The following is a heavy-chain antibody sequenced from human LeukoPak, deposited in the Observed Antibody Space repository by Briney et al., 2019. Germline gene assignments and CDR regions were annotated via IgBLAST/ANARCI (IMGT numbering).Heavy chain of an antibody. D-gene: IGHD3-9*01. CDR3: VRGANYDILTGYSQYYFDY. Sequence: GGSLRLSCVASGFSFSDAWMSWVRQAPGKGLEWVSSISSSTTYIYYADSVKGRFTISRDNAKNSLYLQMNSLRAEDTAVYYCVRGANYDILTGYSQYYFDYWGQGTLVTVSS. CDR2: ISSSTTYI. CDR1: GFSFSDAW. J-gene: IGHJ4*02. V-gene: IGHV3-21*01.